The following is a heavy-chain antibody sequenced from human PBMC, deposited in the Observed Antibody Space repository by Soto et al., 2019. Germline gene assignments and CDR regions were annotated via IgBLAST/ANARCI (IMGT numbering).Heavy chain of an antibody. D-gene: IGHD5-18*01. CDR3: VRDIVIQYSYGKSNWFDP. V-gene: IGHV1-18*01. CDR1: GYTFTNYG. J-gene: IGHJ5*02. CDR2: ISADTSNT. Sequence: QVQLVQSGAEVKKPGASVKVSCKASGYTFTNYGVSWVRQAPGQGLEWMGWISADTSNTNYAQKLQGRVTMTTDTSTNTAYMELRSLRSDDTAVYYCVRDIVIQYSYGKSNWFDPWGQGALVTVSS.